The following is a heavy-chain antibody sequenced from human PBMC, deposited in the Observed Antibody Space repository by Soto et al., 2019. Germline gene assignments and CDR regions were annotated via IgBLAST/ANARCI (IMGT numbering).Heavy chain of an antibody. CDR3: ARDQSMECSGGSCKPGYFDY. Sequence: QVQLVQSGAEVKKPGASVKVSCKASGYTFTGYYMHWVRQAPGQGLEWMGWINPNSGGTNYAQKAQGWVTRTRDTSISTAYMELSRLRSDDTAVYYCARDQSMECSGGSCKPGYFDYWGQGTLVTVSS. CDR2: INPNSGGT. CDR1: GYTFTGYY. J-gene: IGHJ4*02. V-gene: IGHV1-2*04. D-gene: IGHD2-15*01.